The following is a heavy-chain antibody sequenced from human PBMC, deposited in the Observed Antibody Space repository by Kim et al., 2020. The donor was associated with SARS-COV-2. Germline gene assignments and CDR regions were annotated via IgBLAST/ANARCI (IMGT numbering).Heavy chain of an antibody. Sequence: GGSLRLSCAASGFIFSNYDMNWVRQAPGKGLEWVSYISSSGGTIYYADSVQGRFIISRDHAKKSLYLQMKSLRDEDTAVYYCARSGGRAYYYDYWGQGTL. CDR1: GFIFSNYD. V-gene: IGHV3-48*02. J-gene: IGHJ4*02. CDR2: ISSSGGTI. CDR3: ARSGGRAYYYDY.